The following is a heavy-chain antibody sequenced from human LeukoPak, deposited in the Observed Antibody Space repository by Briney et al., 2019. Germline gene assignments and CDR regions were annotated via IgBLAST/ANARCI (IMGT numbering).Heavy chain of an antibody. Sequence: SETLSLTCTVSGGSISSSSYYWGWIRQPPGKGLEWIGSIYYSGSTYYNPSLKSRVTISVDTSKNQFSLKLSSVTAADTAVYYCARYSGSKKDYYFDYWGQGTLVTVSS. D-gene: IGHD1-26*01. J-gene: IGHJ4*02. CDR3: ARYSGSKKDYYFDY. V-gene: IGHV4-39*07. CDR1: GGSISSSSYY. CDR2: IYYSGST.